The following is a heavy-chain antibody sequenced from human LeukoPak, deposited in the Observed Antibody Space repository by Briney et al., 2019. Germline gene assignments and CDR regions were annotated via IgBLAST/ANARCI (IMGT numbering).Heavy chain of an antibody. D-gene: IGHD4-17*01. V-gene: IGHV4-59*12. J-gene: IGHJ3*02. CDR1: GSSISDSY. Sequence: SETLSLTCSVSGSSISDSYWSWIRQPPGKQMEWIGFVSDRGGTTYNPSLRSRVNISLDTSQNQFSLKVTSVTAADTAVYYCARKTTAAAFDIWGQGTMVTVSS. CDR2: VSDRGGT. CDR3: ARKTTAAAFDI.